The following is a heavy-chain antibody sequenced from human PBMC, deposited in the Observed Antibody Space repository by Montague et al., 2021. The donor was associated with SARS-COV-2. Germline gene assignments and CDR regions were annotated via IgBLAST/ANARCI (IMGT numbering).Heavy chain of an antibody. CDR3: ARDSDYYDSSAGYYYGMGV. CDR1: GGSISSYY. V-gene: IGHV4-59*01. CDR2: IYYSGST. D-gene: IGHD3-22*01. J-gene: IGHJ6*02. Sequence: SETLSLTCTVSGGSISSYYWSWIRQPPGKGLEWIGYIYYSGSTNYSPSLKSRVTISVDTSKNQFSLKLSSVTAADTAVYYCARDSDYYDSSAGYYYGMGVWGQGTTVTVSS.